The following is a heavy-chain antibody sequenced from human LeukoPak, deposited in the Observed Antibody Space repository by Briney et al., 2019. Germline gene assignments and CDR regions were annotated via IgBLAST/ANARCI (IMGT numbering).Heavy chain of an antibody. CDR2: ISAYNGNT. CDR3: AGCGVYDILTGAFDI. J-gene: IGHJ3*02. V-gene: IGHV1-18*01. D-gene: IGHD3-9*01. CDR1: GYTFTSYG. Sequence: ASVKVSCKASGYTFTSYGISWVRQAPGQGLEWMGWISAYNGNTNYAQKLQGRVTMTTDTSTSTAYMELRSLRSDDTAVYYCAGCGVYDILTGAFDIWGQGTMVTVSS.